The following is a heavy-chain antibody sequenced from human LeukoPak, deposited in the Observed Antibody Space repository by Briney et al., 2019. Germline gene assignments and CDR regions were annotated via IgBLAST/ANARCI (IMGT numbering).Heavy chain of an antibody. CDR2: IIPIFGTA. Sequence: SVKVSCKASGGTFSSYAISWVRQAPGQGLEWMGGIIPIFGTANYAQKFQGRVTITADESTSTAYMELSSLRSEDTAVYYCARDFGDGYNYRQDAFDIWGQGTMVTVSS. CDR1: GGTFSSYA. V-gene: IGHV1-69*13. J-gene: IGHJ3*02. CDR3: ARDFGDGYNYRQDAFDI. D-gene: IGHD5-24*01.